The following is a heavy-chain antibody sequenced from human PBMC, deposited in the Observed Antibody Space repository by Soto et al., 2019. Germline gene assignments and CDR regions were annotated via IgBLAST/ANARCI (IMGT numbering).Heavy chain of an antibody. J-gene: IGHJ6*02. CDR1: GGTVSSYA. Sequence: QVQLVQSGAEVKKPGSSVKVSCKASGGTVSSYAISWVRQAPGQGLEWMGGIIPIFGTANYAQKFQGRVTITADESKSKAYMDLSSLRYEDTAVYYCARRPELGYYGMDVWGQGTKVTVSS. CDR3: ARRPELGYYGMDV. D-gene: IGHD5-18*01. CDR2: IIPIFGTA. V-gene: IGHV1-69*01.